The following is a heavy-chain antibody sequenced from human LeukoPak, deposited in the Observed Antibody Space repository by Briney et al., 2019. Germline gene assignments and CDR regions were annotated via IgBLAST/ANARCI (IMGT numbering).Heavy chain of an antibody. CDR1: GFTFSNYA. CDR3: AKKMGTIRGFDY. Sequence: GGSLRLSCAASGFTFSNYAMSWVRQAPGKGLEWVSGISYGGVSTYHADSVMGRFTVSRDNSKNTLFLQINSLRAEDTAVYYCAKKMGTIRGFDYWGQGTLVTVSS. CDR2: ISYGGVST. J-gene: IGHJ4*02. V-gene: IGHV3-23*01. D-gene: IGHD5-24*01.